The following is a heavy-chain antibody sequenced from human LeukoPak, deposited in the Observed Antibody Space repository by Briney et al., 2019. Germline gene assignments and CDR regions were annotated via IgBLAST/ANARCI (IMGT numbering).Heavy chain of an antibody. J-gene: IGHJ6*03. D-gene: IGHD3-10*01. CDR3: ARLSSMVRGVRNYMDV. CDR2: INHSGST. Sequence: SETLSLTCAVYGGSFSGYYWSWIRQPPGKGLEWIGEINHSGSTNYNPSLKSRVTISVDTSKNQFSLKLSSVTAAGTAVYYCARLSSMVRGVRNYMDVWGKGTTVTISS. V-gene: IGHV4-34*01. CDR1: GGSFSGYY.